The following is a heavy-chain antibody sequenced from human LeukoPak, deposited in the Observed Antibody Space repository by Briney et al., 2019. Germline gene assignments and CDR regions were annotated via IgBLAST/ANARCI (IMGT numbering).Heavy chain of an antibody. J-gene: IGHJ4*02. CDR2: ISGSGGST. D-gene: IGHD4-17*01. V-gene: IGHV3-23*01. CDR3: AKDHNDYGDYGAFDY. CDR1: RFTFGGYG. Sequence: LTGGSLRLSCAASRFTFGGYGMSWLRQAPGKGLEWVSSISGSGGSTHYADSVKGRFTISRDNSKNALFLQMNSLRAEDTAVYYCAKDHNDYGDYGAFDYWGQGTLVTVSS.